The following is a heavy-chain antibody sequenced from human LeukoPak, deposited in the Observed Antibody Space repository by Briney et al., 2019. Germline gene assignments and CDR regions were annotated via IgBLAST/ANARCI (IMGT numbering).Heavy chain of an antibody. CDR1: GFTFSDSY. CDR2: ISGSGHDI. J-gene: IGHJ4*02. V-gene: IGHV3-11*01. CDR3: ARDHSYYDS. Sequence: GGSLRLSCAASGFTFSDSYMTWVRQAAGKGVEWAAYISGSGHDINYSDSVKGRFTISRDNGKNSLYLQMNSLRAEVTAVYYCARDHSYYDSWGQGTLVTVSS. D-gene: IGHD3-22*01.